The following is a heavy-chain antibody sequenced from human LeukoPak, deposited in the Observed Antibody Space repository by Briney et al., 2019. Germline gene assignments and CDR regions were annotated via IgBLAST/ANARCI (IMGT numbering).Heavy chain of an antibody. CDR3: ARETGTAYY. D-gene: IGHD3-9*01. CDR1: GFTFSSYS. Sequence: PGGSLRLSCAASGFTFSSYSMNWVRQAPGKGLEWVANIKQDGSEKYYVDSVKGRFTISRDNAKNSLYLQMNSLRAEDTAVYYCARETGTAYYRGQGTLVTVSS. J-gene: IGHJ4*02. V-gene: IGHV3-7*01. CDR2: IKQDGSEK.